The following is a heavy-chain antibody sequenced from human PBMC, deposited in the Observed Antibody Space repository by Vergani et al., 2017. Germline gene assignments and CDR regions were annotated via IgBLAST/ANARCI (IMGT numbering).Heavy chain of an antibody. CDR3: AREYSSTSGRAFDF. CDR1: GYTFTYRY. V-gene: IGHV3-69-1*02. Sequence: MQLVQSGAEVKKTGSSVKVSCKASGYTFTYRYLHWVRQAPGKGLEWVSFVSTGTKSQSYAESVKGRFTISRDSAKNSLYLQMDSLRAEDTAVYYCAREYSSTSGRAFDFWGQGTKVTVSS. CDR2: VSTGTKSQ. J-gene: IGHJ3*01. D-gene: IGHD2-2*01.